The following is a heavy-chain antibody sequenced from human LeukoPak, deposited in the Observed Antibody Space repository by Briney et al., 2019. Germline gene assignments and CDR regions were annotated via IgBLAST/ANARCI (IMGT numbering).Heavy chain of an antibody. CDR3: ARDGGSSWYDPYYYYYMDV. J-gene: IGHJ6*03. Sequence: SQTLSLTCTVSGGSISSGSYYWSWIRQPAGKGLESIGRIYTSGSTNYNPSLKSRVTISVDTSKNQFYLKLSSVTAADTAVYYCARDGGSSWYDPYYYYYMDVWGKGTTVTVSS. V-gene: IGHV4-61*02. CDR2: IYTSGST. D-gene: IGHD6-13*01. CDR1: GGSISSGSYY.